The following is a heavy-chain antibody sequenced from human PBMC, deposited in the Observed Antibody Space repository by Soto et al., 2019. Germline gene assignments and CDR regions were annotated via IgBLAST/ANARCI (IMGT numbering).Heavy chain of an antibody. CDR3: AAHSGSDFTWFHY. Sequence: ASVKVSCKASGYTFTGYYMHWVRQAPGQGLEWMGWINPNSGGTNYAQKFQGRVTLTTSTSTTTAYMEMRSLGSEDTAVYYCAAHSGSDFTWFHYWGQGTLVTVSS. D-gene: IGHD2-21*02. J-gene: IGHJ4*02. CDR1: GYTFTGYY. V-gene: IGHV1-2*02. CDR2: INPNSGGT.